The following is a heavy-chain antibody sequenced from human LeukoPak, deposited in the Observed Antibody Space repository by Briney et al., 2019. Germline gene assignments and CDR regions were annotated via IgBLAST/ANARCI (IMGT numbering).Heavy chain of an antibody. J-gene: IGHJ4*02. CDR3: ARHFSXAAPGLV. D-gene: IGHD6-6*01. Sequence: SETLSLTCAVYGGSFSGYYWSWVRQPPGKGLEWIGYINYSGSTNYNPSLKSRVTISVDTSKNQFSLILSSVTAADTAVYYCARHFSXAAPGLVWGQGTLVTVSS. V-gene: IGHV4-59*08. CDR2: INYSGST. CDR1: GGSFSGYY.